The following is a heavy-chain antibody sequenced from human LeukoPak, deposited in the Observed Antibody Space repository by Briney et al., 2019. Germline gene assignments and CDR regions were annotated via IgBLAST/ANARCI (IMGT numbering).Heavy chain of an antibody. CDR2: ISYDGGNK. CDR1: GFTFSSYG. V-gene: IGHV3-30*18. J-gene: IGHJ5*02. D-gene: IGHD2-21*02. CDR3: AKDLSYCGGDCYSS. Sequence: PGGSLRLSCAASGFTFSSYGMHWVRQAPGKGLEWVAVISYDGGNKYYADSVKGRFTISRDNSKNTLYLQMNSLRAEDTAVYCCAKDLSYCGGDCYSSWGQGTLVTVSS.